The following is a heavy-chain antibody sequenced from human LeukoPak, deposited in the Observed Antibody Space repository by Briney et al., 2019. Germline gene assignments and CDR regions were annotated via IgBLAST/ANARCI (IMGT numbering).Heavy chain of an antibody. Sequence: GGSLRLSCAAPGFTVSSYAMSWVRQAPGKGPEGGSGISGSDGTTHYADSVKGRFTISRDNSKNTLSLQMHSLRAEDAAVYYCAKRLWSTSGAYSPFDYWGQGTLVTVFS. CDR2: ISGSDGTT. V-gene: IGHV3-23*01. CDR3: AKRLWSTSGAYSPFDY. D-gene: IGHD3-10*01. J-gene: IGHJ4*02. CDR1: GFTVSSYA.